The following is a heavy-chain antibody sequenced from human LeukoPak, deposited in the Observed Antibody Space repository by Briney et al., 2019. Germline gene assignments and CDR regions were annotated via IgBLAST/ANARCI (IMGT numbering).Heavy chain of an antibody. CDR1: GGSFSGYY. CDR2: IRSKAYGGTT. Sequence: LSLTCAVYGGSFSGYYWSWFRQAPGKGLEWVGFIRSKAYGGTTEYAASVKGRFTISRDDSKSIAYLQMNSLKTEDTAVYYCTRAPGYSYGYYHFDYWGQGTLVTVSS. CDR3: TRAPGYSYGYYHFDY. V-gene: IGHV3-49*03. D-gene: IGHD5-18*01. J-gene: IGHJ4*02.